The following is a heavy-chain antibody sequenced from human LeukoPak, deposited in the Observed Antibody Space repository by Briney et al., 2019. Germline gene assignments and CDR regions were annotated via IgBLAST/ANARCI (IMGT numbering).Heavy chain of an antibody. Sequence: GGSLRLSCAASGFTFRDYTMNWVRQAPGKGLEWVSAISKSGTYIKYADSVKGRFTVSRDNAKNSLFLQMNSLRVEDMAVYYCAREVVIVVEPAANTIDYWGQGTRVTVSS. CDR3: AREVVIVVEPAANTIDY. CDR2: ISKSGTYI. CDR1: GFTFRDYT. V-gene: IGHV3-21*01. D-gene: IGHD2-2*01. J-gene: IGHJ4*02.